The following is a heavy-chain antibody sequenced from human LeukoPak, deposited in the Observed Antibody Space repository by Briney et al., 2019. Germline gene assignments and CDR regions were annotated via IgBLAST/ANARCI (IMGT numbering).Heavy chain of an antibody. CDR1: GYTFTSYD. J-gene: IGHJ4*02. V-gene: IGHV1-8*01. CDR2: MNPNSGNT. CDR3: ARGPPPHDYGGNWVDY. Sequence: ASVKVSCKASGYTFTSYDINWVRQATGQGLEWMGCMNPNSGNTGYAQKFQGRVTMTRNTSISTAYMELSSLRSEDTAVYYCARGPPPHDYGGNWVDYWGQGTLVTVSS. D-gene: IGHD4-23*01.